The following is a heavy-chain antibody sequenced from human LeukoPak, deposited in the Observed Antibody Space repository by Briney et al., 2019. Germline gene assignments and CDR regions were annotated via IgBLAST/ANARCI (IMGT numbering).Heavy chain of an antibody. Sequence: GGSLRLSCAASGFTFSSYSMNWVRQAPGKGLEWVSYISSSSSTIYYADSVKGRFTISRDNAKNSLYPQMNSLRDEDTAVYYCAKGDSGFYFYFDYWGQGTLVTVSS. CDR2: ISSSSSTI. CDR1: GFTFSSYS. CDR3: AKGDSGFYFYFDY. D-gene: IGHD3-22*01. J-gene: IGHJ4*02. V-gene: IGHV3-48*02.